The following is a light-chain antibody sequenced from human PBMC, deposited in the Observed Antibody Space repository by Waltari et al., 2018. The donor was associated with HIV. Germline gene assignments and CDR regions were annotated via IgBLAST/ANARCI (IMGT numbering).Light chain of an antibody. CDR2: TAS. CDR3: HQYNNFPLT. Sequence: DIEMTQPPTSLSAFVGDRVTITCRPSTNVANWLSWFQQTPGKAPKSLIYTASRLQRGVPSRFSGSGSGTNFTLTINNLQPEDSGIYYCHQYNNFPLTFGGGTKVEIK. CDR1: TNVANW. V-gene: IGKV1-16*01. J-gene: IGKJ4*01.